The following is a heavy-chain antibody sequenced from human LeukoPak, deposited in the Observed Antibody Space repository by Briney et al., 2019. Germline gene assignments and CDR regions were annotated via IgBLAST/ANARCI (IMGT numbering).Heavy chain of an antibody. V-gene: IGHV4-34*01. Sequence: PSETLSLTCAVYGGSFRGYYWNWIRQPPGKGLGWIGEINHSGSTNYNPSLKSRVTISVDTSKNHFSLKLSSVTAADTAVYYCASRRRYSYGLSWGQGTLVTVSS. CDR2: INHSGST. CDR3: ASRRRYSYGLS. D-gene: IGHD5-18*01. J-gene: IGHJ5*02. CDR1: GGSFRGYY.